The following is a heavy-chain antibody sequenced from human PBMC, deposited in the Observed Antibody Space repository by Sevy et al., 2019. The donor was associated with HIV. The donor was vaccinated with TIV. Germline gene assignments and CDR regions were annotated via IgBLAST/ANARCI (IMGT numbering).Heavy chain of an antibody. J-gene: IGHJ4*02. CDR2: IWYDGSDR. D-gene: IGHD6-13*01. Sequence: GGSPRLSCTASGLSFSDYGMHWVRQAPGKGLEWVAFIWYDGSDRYYADSVKGRFTISRDNSKNILYLQMSSLRLEDTALYYCAKNTAAVGVGGFDYWGQGTLVTVSS. CDR3: AKNTAAVGVGGFDY. CDR1: GLSFSDYG. V-gene: IGHV3-30*02.